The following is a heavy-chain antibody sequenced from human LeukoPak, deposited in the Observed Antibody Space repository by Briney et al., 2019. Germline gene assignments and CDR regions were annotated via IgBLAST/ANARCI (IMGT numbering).Heavy chain of an antibody. CDR3: ARAREKRVAILGDNWFDP. CDR2: ISSSSSYI. V-gene: IGHV3-21*01. D-gene: IGHD2-15*01. Sequence: PGGSLRLSCAASGFTFSSYWMSWVRQAPGKGLEWVSSISSSSSYIYYADSVKGRFTISRDNAKNSLYLQMNSLRAEDTAVYYCARAREKRVAILGDNWFDPWGQGTLVTVSS. J-gene: IGHJ5*02. CDR1: GFTFSSYW.